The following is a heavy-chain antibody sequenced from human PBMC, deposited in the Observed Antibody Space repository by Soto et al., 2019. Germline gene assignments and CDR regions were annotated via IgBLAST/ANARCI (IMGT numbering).Heavy chain of an antibody. V-gene: IGHV5-10-1*01. D-gene: IGHD2-15*01. CDR3: ARHRADCSGGSCYSNWFDP. Sequence: ESLKISGKGSGCNFTSYWISWVRQMHGKGLEWMGRIDPSDSYTNYSPSFQGHVTISADKSISTAYLQWSSLKASDTAMYYCARHRADCSGGSCYSNWFDPWGQGTLVTVSS. CDR2: IDPSDSYT. J-gene: IGHJ5*02. CDR1: GCNFTSYW.